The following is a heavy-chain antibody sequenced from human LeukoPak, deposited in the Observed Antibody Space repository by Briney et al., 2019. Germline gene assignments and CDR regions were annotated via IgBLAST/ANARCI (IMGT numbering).Heavy chain of an antibody. Sequence: GRSLRLSCAASGFTFSGYGMHWVRQAPGMGLEWVAVVWYDGSNKYYADSVKGRFTISRDNSKNTLYLEMNSLRAEDTAMYYCARGRGGEYGGNSGHFDYWGQGTLVTVSS. CDR1: GFTFSGYG. V-gene: IGHV3-33*01. CDR2: VWYDGSNK. J-gene: IGHJ4*02. D-gene: IGHD4-23*01. CDR3: ARGRGGEYGGNSGHFDY.